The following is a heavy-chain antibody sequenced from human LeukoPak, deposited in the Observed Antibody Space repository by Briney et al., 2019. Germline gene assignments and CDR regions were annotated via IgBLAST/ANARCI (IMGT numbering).Heavy chain of an antibody. CDR3: ASLVVVIY. CDR2: LSYDGSNK. J-gene: IGHJ4*02. V-gene: IGHV3-30*04. D-gene: IGHD3-22*01. Sequence: PGRSLRLSCAASGFTFSSYAMHWVRQAPGKGLEWVAVLSYDGSNKYYADSVKGRFTISRDNSKNTLFPQMNSLRAEDTAVYYCASLVVVIYWGQGTLVTVSS. CDR1: GFTFSSYA.